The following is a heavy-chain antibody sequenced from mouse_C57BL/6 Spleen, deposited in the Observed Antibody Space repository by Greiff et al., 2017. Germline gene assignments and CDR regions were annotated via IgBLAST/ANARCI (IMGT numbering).Heavy chain of an antibody. CDR3: AREDYYGSSRFAY. CDR1: GFSLTSYG. D-gene: IGHD1-1*01. V-gene: IGHV2-6*03. Sequence: VKLVESGPGLVAPSQSLSITCTVSGFSLTSYGVHWVRQPPGKGLEWLVVIWRGGSTTYNSDLKSRLSISKNNSKSKVVLKMNSLQTDDTAMYYCAREDYYGSSRFAYWGQGTLVTVSA. CDR2: IWRGGST. J-gene: IGHJ3*01.